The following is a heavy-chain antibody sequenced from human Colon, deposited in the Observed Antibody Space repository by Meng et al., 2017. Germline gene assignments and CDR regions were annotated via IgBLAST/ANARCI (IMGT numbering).Heavy chain of an antibody. CDR3: AKSTYYRDSSNYYVFDY. D-gene: IGHD3-22*01. J-gene: IGHJ4*02. CDR2: INSGGAT. CDR1: GFTLSSYA. Sequence: VQLLDSGGGLVQPGGSLRLSCAASGFTLSSYAMSWVRQTPGKGLEWVSNINSGGATHYADSVKGRFTISRDKNTLYLQMNSLRAEDTAIYYCAKSTYYRDSSNYYVFDYWGQGTLVTVSS. V-gene: IGHV3-23*01.